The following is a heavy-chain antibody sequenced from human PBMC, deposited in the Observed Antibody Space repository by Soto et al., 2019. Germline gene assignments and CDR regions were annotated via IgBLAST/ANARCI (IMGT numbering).Heavy chain of an antibody. CDR3: ARVTMVRGVISRSFDY. CDR1: GYTFTSYA. Sequence: ASVKVSCKASGYTFTSYAMHWVRQAPGQRLEWMGWINAGNGNTKYSQKFQGRVTITRDTSASTAYMELSSLRSEDTAVYCCARVTMVRGVISRSFDYWGQGTLVTVSS. J-gene: IGHJ4*02. V-gene: IGHV1-3*01. D-gene: IGHD3-10*01. CDR2: INAGNGNT.